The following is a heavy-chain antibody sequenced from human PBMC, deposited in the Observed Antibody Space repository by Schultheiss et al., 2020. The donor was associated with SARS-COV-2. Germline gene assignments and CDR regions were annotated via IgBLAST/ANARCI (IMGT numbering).Heavy chain of an antibody. Sequence: SETLSLTCSVSGGSIDTGDYFWSWIRQPPGKGLEWIAYIYYSGRTHYNASLKSRVSISRDTSKNQFSLKLSSVTAADTAVYYCARHPPDYSRRPFDYWGQGTLVTVSS. D-gene: IGHD4-11*01. CDR2: IYYSGRT. J-gene: IGHJ4*02. CDR3: ARHPPDYSRRPFDY. V-gene: IGHV4-30-4*01. CDR1: GGSIDTGDYF.